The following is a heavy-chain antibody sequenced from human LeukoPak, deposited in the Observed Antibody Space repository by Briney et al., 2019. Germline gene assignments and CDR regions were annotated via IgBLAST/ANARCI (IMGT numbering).Heavy chain of an antibody. CDR2: IRNDGSDA. V-gene: IGHV3-74*01. J-gene: IGHJ4*02. CDR1: GFTFSETW. CDR3: ARGGPAAGRFDY. D-gene: IGHD6-13*01. Sequence: GGSLRLSCAASGFTFSETWMHWVRQVPGKGLVWVSRIRNDGSDARYAESVKGRFTISRDNAKNTLYLQMNSLRDEDTAVYYCARGGPAAGRFDYWGQGTLVTVSS.